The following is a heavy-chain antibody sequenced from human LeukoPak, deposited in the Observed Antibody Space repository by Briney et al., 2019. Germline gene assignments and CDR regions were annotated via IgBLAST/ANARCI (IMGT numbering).Heavy chain of an antibody. CDR2: INGDGSTT. V-gene: IGHV3-74*01. CDR3: RTYRWGDPFDS. J-gene: IGHJ4*02. D-gene: IGHD3-16*01. CDR1: GFTFSSYW. Sequence: PGGSLRLSCAASGFTFSSYWMHWVRQDPGKGLVWVSRINGDGSTTSYADSVRGRFTISRDKAKNTLFLQMNSLSVEDTAVYYCRTYRWGDPFDSWGQGTLVTVSS.